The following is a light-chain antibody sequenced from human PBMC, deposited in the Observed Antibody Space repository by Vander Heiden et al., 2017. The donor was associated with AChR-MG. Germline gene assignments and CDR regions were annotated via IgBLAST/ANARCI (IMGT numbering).Light chain of an antibody. J-gene: IGKJ2*01. CDR3: QQYGSSPQARPT. CDR1: QSVSSSY. V-gene: IGKV3-20*01. CDR2: GAS. Sequence: EIVLTQSPGTLSLSPGERATLSCRASQSVSSSYLAWYQQKPGQAPRLLIYGASSRATGIPDRFSGSGSGTDFTLTISRLEPEDFAVYYCQQYGSSPQARPTFGQGTKLEIK.